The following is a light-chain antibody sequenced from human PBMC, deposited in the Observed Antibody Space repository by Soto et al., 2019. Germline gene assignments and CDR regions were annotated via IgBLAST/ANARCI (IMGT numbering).Light chain of an antibody. J-gene: IGKJ3*01. Sequence: DIVMTQSPDSLAVSLGERATINCKSSQSVFYSSNNKSYLAWYQQTPGQPPKLLIYWASTRESGVPDRFSGSGSETDFTLTISSLQAEDVAVYYCQQYYTTPFTFGPGTKVDIK. CDR3: QQYYTTPFT. CDR1: QSVFYSSNNKSY. V-gene: IGKV4-1*01. CDR2: WAS.